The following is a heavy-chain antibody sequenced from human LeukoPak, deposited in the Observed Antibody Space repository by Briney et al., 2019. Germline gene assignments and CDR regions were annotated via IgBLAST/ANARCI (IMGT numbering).Heavy chain of an antibody. CDR3: ARGRAYGSGPPWFDP. J-gene: IGHJ5*02. CDR2: MYTSGST. D-gene: IGHD3-10*01. Sequence: PSETLSLTCTVSGGSISSGSYYWNWIRQPAGKGLEWMGRMYTSGSTHYNTSLKSRVTISIDTSKNQFSLKLSSVTAADTAVYYCARGRAYGSGPPWFDPWGQGTPVTVSS. V-gene: IGHV4-61*02. CDR1: GGSISSGSYY.